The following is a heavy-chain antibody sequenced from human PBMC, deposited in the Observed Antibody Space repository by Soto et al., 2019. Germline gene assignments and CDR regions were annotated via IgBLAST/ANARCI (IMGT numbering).Heavy chain of an antibody. Sequence: ASVKVSCKASGYTFTGYYMHWVRQAPGQELEWMGWINPNSGGTNYAQKFQGRVTMTRDTSISTAYMELSRLRSDDTAVYYCAREGFGTGSYFEYYYYGMDVWGQGTTVTVSS. J-gene: IGHJ6*02. V-gene: IGHV1-2*02. CDR1: GYTFTGYY. CDR2: INPNSGGT. D-gene: IGHD3-10*01. CDR3: AREGFGTGSYFEYYYYGMDV.